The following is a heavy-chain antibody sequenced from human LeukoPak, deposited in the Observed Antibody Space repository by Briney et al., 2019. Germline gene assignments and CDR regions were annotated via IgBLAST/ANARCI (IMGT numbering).Heavy chain of an antibody. D-gene: IGHD1-26*01. CDR3: AKGAKRVVGATTHWIDP. V-gene: IGHV3-30*18. Sequence: GGSLRLSCAASGFTFNTFWMSWVRQAPGKGLEWVAVISNDGSNKKYADSVKGRFTISRDNSKNTLYLQMNSLRAEDTAVYYCAKGAKRVVGATTHWIDPWGQGTLVTVSS. CDR2: ISNDGSNK. J-gene: IGHJ5*02. CDR1: GFTFNTFW.